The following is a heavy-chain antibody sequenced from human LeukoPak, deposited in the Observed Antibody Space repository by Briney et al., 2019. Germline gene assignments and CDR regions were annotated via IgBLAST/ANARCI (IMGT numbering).Heavy chain of an antibody. CDR1: GFTVSSNY. D-gene: IGHD3-22*01. V-gene: IGHV3-66*02. CDR2: IYSGGST. J-gene: IGHJ3*02. Sequence: PGGSLRLSCAASGFTVSSNYMSWVRQAPGKGLEWVSVIYSGGSTYYADSVKGRFTISRDNSKNTLYLQMNSLRAEDTAVYYCARVQSGSYYYDSSGMGAFDIWGQGTMVTVSS. CDR3: ARVQSGSYYYDSSGMGAFDI.